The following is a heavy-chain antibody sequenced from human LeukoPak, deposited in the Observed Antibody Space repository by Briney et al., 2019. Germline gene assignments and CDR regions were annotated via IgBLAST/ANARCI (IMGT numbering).Heavy chain of an antibody. V-gene: IGHV4-30-2*01. D-gene: IGHD3-22*01. Sequence: PSETLSLTCAVSGGSISGGGYSWSWIRQPPGKGLEWIGYIYHSGSTYYNPSLKSRVTISVDRSKNQFSLKLSSVTAADTAVYYCARRSYDSSGYYALDYWGQGTLVTVSS. CDR2: IYHSGST. CDR3: ARRSYDSSGYYALDY. J-gene: IGHJ4*02. CDR1: GGSISGGGYS.